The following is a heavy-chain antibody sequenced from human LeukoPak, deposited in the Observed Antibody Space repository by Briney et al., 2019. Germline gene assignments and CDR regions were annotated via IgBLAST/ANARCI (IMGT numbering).Heavy chain of an antibody. CDR2: INHSGST. Sequence: SETLSLTCAVYGGSFSGYYWNWIRQPPGKGLEWIGEINHSGSTNYNPSLKSRVTISVDTSKNQFSLKLSSVTAADTAVYYCAREPGGWFGEPSIDYWGQGTLVTVSS. J-gene: IGHJ4*02. CDR1: GGSFSGYY. D-gene: IGHD3-10*01. CDR3: AREPGGWFGEPSIDY. V-gene: IGHV4-34*01.